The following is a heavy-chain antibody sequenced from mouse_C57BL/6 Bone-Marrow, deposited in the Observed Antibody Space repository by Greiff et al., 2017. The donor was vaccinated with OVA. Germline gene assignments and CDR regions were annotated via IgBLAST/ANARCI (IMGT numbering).Heavy chain of an antibody. V-gene: IGHV1-50*01. D-gene: IGHD1-1*01. CDR3: ARDNYYGSSYAMDD. J-gene: IGHJ4*01. CDR1: GYTFTSYW. CDR2: IDPSDSYT. Sequence: QVQLQQPGAELVKPGASVKLSCKASGYTFTSYWMQWVKQRPGQGLEWIGEIDPSDSYTNYNQKFKGKATLTVDTSSSTAYMQLSSLTSEDSAVNYCARDNYYGSSYAMDDWGQGTSVTVSA.